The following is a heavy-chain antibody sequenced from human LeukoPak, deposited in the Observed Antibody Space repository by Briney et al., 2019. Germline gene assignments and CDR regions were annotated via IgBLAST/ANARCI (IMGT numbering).Heavy chain of an antibody. CDR2: INPNNGGT. J-gene: IGHJ1*01. V-gene: IGHV1-2*02. CDR1: GYSFTAYD. D-gene: IGHD3-10*01. CDR3: ARQNYGPGSYYKH. Sequence: AAGKFSFRASGYSFTAYDMHGVPQAPGQGLDWLGWINPNNGGTNYAQKFKGRVTITRDTSFGTPYTEGGRLISCEPAGYYWARQNYGPGSYYKHWGQGPLVRVP.